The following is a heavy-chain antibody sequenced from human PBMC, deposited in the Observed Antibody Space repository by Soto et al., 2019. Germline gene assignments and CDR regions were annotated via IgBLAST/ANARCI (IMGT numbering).Heavy chain of an antibody. CDR2: INPSCGST. D-gene: IGHD3-22*01. CDR3: AVVVITRGAFDT. CDR1: GYTFTSYY. Sequence: GASVKVSCKASGYTFTSYYIHWVRQAPGQGLEWMGIINPSCGSTSYAQKFQGRVTMTRDTSTSTVYMELSSLRSEDTAVYYCAVVVITRGAFDTWGQGTMVTV. J-gene: IGHJ3*02. V-gene: IGHV1-46*01.